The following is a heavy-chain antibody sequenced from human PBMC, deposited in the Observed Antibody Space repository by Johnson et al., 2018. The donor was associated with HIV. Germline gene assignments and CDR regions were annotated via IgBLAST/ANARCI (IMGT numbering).Heavy chain of an antibody. D-gene: IGHD6-13*01. J-gene: IGHJ3*02. CDR1: GFTFSSYA. V-gene: IGHV3-NL1*01. CDR2: IYSGGST. CDR3: ARTYSQGLDAFDI. Sequence: QVQLVESGGVVVQPGGSLRLSCAASGFTFSSYAMHWVRQAPGKGLEWVAVIYSGGSTYYADSVKGRFTISRDNSKNTLYPQMNSLRAEDTAVYYCARTYSQGLDAFDIWGQGTMVTVSS.